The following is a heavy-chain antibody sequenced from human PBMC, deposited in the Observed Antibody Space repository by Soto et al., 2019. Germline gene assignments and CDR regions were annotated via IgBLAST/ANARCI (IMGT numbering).Heavy chain of an antibody. Sequence: PGGALRLSCAASGFTFSSYAMSWVRQAPGKGLEWVSAISGSGGSTYYADSVKCRFTISRDNSKNTLYLQMNSLRAEDTAVYYCAKDNAGCYVLESYFPYWDQGTLVTVSA. CDR1: GFTFSSYA. CDR2: ISGSGGST. D-gene: IGHD2-15*01. V-gene: IGHV3-23*01. CDR3: AKDNAGCYVLESYFPY. J-gene: IGHJ1*01.